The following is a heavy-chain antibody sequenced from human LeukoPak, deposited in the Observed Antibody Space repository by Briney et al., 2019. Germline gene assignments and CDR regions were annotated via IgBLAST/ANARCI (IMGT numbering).Heavy chain of an antibody. V-gene: IGHV4-59*01. CDR1: GGSISSYY. J-gene: IGHJ3*02. Sequence: SETLSLACTVSGGSISSYYWSWIRQPPGKGLEWIGYIYYSGSTNYNPSLKSRVTISVDTSKNQFSLKLSSVTAADTAVYYCATPVGATVIGAFDIWGQGTMVTVSS. D-gene: IGHD1-26*01. CDR2: IYYSGST. CDR3: ATPVGATVIGAFDI.